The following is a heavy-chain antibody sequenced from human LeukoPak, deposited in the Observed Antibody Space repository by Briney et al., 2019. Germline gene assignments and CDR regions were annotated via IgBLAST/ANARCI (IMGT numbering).Heavy chain of an antibody. J-gene: IGHJ4*02. V-gene: IGHV3-66*01. Sequence: GGSLRLSCAASEFSVGSNYMTWVRQAPGKGLEWVSLIYSGGSTYYADSVKGRFTISRDNSKNTLYLQMNSLRAEDTAVYYCAKGYMTTAFDYWGQGTLVTVSS. CDR2: IYSGGST. CDR3: AKGYMTTAFDY. CDR1: EFSVGSNY. D-gene: IGHD4-11*01.